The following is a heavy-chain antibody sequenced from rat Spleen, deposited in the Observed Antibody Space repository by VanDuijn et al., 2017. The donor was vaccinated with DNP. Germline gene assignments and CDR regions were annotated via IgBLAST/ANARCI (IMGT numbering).Heavy chain of an antibody. CDR2: IIYDGSST. CDR3: AKDAFDY. Sequence: EVQLVESGGGLVQPGRSLKLSCVASGVTFSDLDMAWVRQTPKKGLEWVATIIYDGSSTYYRDSVKGLFTISRDNAKNTLYLQMESLRSEDTATYYCAKDAFDYWGQGVMVTVSS. V-gene: IGHV5-7*01. J-gene: IGHJ2*01. CDR1: GVTFSDLD.